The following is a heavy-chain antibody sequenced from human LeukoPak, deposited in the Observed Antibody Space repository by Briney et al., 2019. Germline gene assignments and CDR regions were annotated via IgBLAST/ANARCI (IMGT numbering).Heavy chain of an antibody. Sequence: SETLSLTCAVSGYSISSGYYWGWIRQPPGKGLEGIGSIYHSGSTYYNPSLKSRVTISVDTSKNQFSLKLSSVTAADTAVYYCATLSIVGATDFDYWGQGTLVTVSS. CDR1: GYSISSGYY. J-gene: IGHJ4*02. CDR2: IYHSGST. CDR3: ATLSIVGATDFDY. V-gene: IGHV4-38-2*01. D-gene: IGHD1-26*01.